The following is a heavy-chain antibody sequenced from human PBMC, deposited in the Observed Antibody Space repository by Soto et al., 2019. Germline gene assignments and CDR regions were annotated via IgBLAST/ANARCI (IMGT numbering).Heavy chain of an antibody. V-gene: IGHV3-33*01. Sequence: QVQLVESGGGVVQPGRSLRLSCAASGFTFSSYGMHWVRQAPGKGLEWVAVIWYDGSNTYYADSVKGRFTISRDNSKNSLYLQMNSLRAEYTAVYYCARDQFDYWGQGALVTVSS. J-gene: IGHJ4*02. CDR2: IWYDGSNT. CDR1: GFTFSSYG. CDR3: ARDQFDY.